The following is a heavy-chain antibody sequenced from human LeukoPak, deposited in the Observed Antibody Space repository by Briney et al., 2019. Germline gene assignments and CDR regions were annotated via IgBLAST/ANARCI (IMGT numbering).Heavy chain of an antibody. CDR3: ARKDGYSSSWYYYYYGMDV. D-gene: IGHD6-13*01. J-gene: IGHJ6*02. Sequence: ASVKVSCKASGYTFNSYGISWVRQAPGQGLEWMGWISAYNGNTNYAQKFQGRVTMTTDTSTSTAYMELRSLRSDDTAVYYCARKDGYSSSWYYYYYGMDVWGQGTTVTVSS. V-gene: IGHV1-18*01. CDR1: GYTFNSYG. CDR2: ISAYNGNT.